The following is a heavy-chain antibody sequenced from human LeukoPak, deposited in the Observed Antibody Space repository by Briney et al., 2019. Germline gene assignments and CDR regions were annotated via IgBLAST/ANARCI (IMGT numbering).Heavy chain of an antibody. CDR1: GYTFTGYY. J-gene: IGHJ6*02. CDR3: ARDPYYYDSSGYYYAPDYGMDV. CDR2: INPNSGGT. Sequence: ASVKVSCKSSGYTFTGYYIHWVRQAPGQGLEWMGWINPNSGGTNNAQTFQGRGTMTRDTSITTDYMELSRLRSDDTAVYYCARDPYYYDSSGYYYAPDYGMDVWGQGTTVTVSS. V-gene: IGHV1-2*02. D-gene: IGHD3-22*01.